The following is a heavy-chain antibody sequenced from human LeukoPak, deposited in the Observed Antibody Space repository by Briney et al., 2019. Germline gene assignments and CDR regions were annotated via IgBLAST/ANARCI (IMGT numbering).Heavy chain of an antibody. CDR2: IIPILGIA. V-gene: IGHV1-69*04. CDR1: GGTFSSYG. D-gene: IGHD3-22*01. J-gene: IGHJ4*02. CDR3: ARDLNPYYYDSSGYGIFDY. Sequence: ASVKVSCKASGGTFSSYGISWVRQAPGQGLEWMGRIIPILGIANNAQKFQGRVTITADKSTSSAYMELSSLRSEDTAVYCCARDLNPYYYDSSGYGIFDYWGQGTLVTVSS.